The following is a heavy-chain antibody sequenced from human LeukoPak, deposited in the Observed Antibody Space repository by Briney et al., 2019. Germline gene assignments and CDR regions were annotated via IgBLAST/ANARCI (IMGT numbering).Heavy chain of an antibody. D-gene: IGHD5-18*01. CDR1: GFTFGSHA. Sequence: GGSLRLSCEASGFTFGSHAMYWVRQAPGKGLEWVAGIFGSGGSPHYADSVKGRFTISRDNSRNTVYLQINSLRAEDTAVYYCGKTTVGYSSGQKPAWPVDYWGQGTLVTASS. V-gene: IGHV3-23*01. J-gene: IGHJ4*02. CDR2: IFGSGGSP. CDR3: GKTTVGYSSGQKPAWPVDY.